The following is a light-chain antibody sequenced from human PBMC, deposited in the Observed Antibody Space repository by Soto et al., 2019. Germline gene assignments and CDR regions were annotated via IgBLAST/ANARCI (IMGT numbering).Light chain of an antibody. CDR1: QSVNIN. Sequence: EVVMTQSPATLSVSPGDRATLSCRASQSVNINVAWYQQKPGQAPRLLIYGASTRATGIADRFSGTGSGTEFTLAISSLQFEDFAVYYCQQYSNRPPWTFGQGTKV. V-gene: IGKV3-15*01. CDR2: GAS. CDR3: QQYSNRPPWT. J-gene: IGKJ1*01.